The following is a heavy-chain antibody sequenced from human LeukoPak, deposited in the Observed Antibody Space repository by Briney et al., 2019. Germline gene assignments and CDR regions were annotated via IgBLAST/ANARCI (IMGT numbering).Heavy chain of an antibody. Sequence: GGSLRLSCAASGFTVSSNYMSWVRQAPGKGLEWVSYISSSSSYTNYADSVKGRFTISRDNAKNSLYLQMNSLRAEDTAVYYCARRLTTGGFFDYWGQGTLVTVSS. V-gene: IGHV3-11*06. D-gene: IGHD4-11*01. CDR3: ARRLTTGGFFDY. J-gene: IGHJ4*02. CDR1: GFTVSSNY. CDR2: ISSSSSYT.